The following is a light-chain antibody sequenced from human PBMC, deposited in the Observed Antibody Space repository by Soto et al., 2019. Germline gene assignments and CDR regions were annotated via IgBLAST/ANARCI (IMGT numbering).Light chain of an antibody. Sequence: QSVLTQPASVSGSPGQSITISCTGTSSDVGAYYHVSWYQHHPGKAPKLMIYDVSNRPSGVSNRFSGSKSGNTASLTISGLQPEDEADYYCSSYTSSTTVVFGGGTKLTVL. CDR3: SSYTSSTTVV. CDR1: SSDVGAYYH. CDR2: DVS. J-gene: IGLJ2*01. V-gene: IGLV2-14*03.